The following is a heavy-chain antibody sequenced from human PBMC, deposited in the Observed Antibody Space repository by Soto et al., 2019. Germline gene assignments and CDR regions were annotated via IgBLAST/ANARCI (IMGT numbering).Heavy chain of an antibody. CDR2: IYYSGST. CDR3: ARERDDSSGYPFDY. D-gene: IGHD3-22*01. CDR1: GGSISSYY. J-gene: IGHJ4*02. V-gene: IGHV4-59*12. Sequence: PSETLSLTCTVSGGSISSYYWSWIRQPPGKGLEWIGYIYYSGSTNYNPSLKSRVTISVDTSKNQFSLKLSSVTAEDTAVYYCARERDDSSGYPFDYWGQGTLVTVS.